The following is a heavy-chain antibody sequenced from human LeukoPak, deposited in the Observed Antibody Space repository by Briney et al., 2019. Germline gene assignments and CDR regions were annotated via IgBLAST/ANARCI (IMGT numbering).Heavy chain of an antibody. Sequence: ASVKVSCKASGYTFTTYAMNWVRQAPGQGLERMGWINTNTGSPTYAEGFTRRFVFSLDTSVSTAYLQISNLKVEDTAVYYCAREEGIYSDYENWFDPWGQGTLVTVSS. CDR3: AREEGIYSDYENWFDP. J-gene: IGHJ5*02. V-gene: IGHV7-4-1*02. CDR2: INTNTGSP. D-gene: IGHD4-11*01. CDR1: GYTFTTYA.